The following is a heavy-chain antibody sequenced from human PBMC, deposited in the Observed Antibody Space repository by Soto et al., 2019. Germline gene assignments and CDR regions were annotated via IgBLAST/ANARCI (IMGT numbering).Heavy chain of an antibody. J-gene: IGHJ4*01. D-gene: IGHD3-22*01. Sequence: PGGSLRLSCAASGFSLSGHCLHWVRQAPGKGLEWVSTLSGSAGSTYYSDSVKGRFTISRDTSKNTVHLQMNSLRAEDTGIYYCTTDSYSTMIVVRFDYWGHGTLVTVSS. V-gene: IGHV3-23*01. CDR2: LSGSAGST. CDR3: TTDSYSTMIVVRFDY. CDR1: GFSLSGHC.